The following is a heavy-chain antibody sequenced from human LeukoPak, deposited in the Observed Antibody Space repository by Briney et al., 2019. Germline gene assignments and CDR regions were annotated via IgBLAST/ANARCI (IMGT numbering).Heavy chain of an antibody. D-gene: IGHD6-6*01. CDR1: GGSISSSSYY. J-gene: IGHJ4*02. CDR2: IYYSGST. CDR3: ARGYSSSPRLFRY. Sequence: SETLSLTCTVSGGSISSSSYYWGWIRQPPGKGLEWIGSIYYSGSTYYNPSLKSRVTISVDTSKNQFSLKLSSVTAADTAVYYCARGYSSSPRLFRYWGQGTLVTVSS. V-gene: IGHV4-39*01.